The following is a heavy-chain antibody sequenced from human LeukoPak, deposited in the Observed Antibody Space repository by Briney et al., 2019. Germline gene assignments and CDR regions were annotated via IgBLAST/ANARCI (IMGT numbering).Heavy chain of an antibody. V-gene: IGHV3-48*03. Sequence: GGSLRLSCAASGFTFSSYEMSWVRQAPGKGLEWVSYISSGGSTIYYADSVTGRFTIASANSKNTLFLQLSRPRLEDTAIYYCAKEGTYYDSNGYYTHWGQGTLVAVSS. CDR2: ISSGGSTI. CDR1: GFTFSSYE. J-gene: IGHJ4*02. D-gene: IGHD3-22*01. CDR3: AKEGTYYDSNGYYTH.